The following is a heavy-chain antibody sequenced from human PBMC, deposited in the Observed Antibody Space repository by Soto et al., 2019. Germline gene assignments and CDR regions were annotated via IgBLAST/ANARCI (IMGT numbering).Heavy chain of an antibody. CDR2: TIPILGIA. CDR1: GGTFSSYT. J-gene: IGHJ5*02. Sequence: QVQLVQSGAEVKKPGSSVKVSCKASGGTFSSYTISWVRQAPGQGLEWMGRTIPILGIANYAQKFQGRVTITADKSTSTAYMELSSLRSEDTAVYYCARDCSGGSCYSGNWFDPWGQGTLVTVSS. D-gene: IGHD2-15*01. CDR3: ARDCSGGSCYSGNWFDP. V-gene: IGHV1-69*08.